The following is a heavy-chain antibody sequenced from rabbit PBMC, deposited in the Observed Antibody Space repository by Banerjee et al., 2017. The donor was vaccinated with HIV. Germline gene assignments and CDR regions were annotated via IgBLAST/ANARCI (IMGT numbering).Heavy chain of an antibody. CDR1: GFSFSSSYY. CDR2: IYAGSSGST. CDR3: ARGAGGGGYGHNL. Sequence: QSLEESGGDLVKPGASLTLTCTASGFSFSSSYYMCWVRQAPGKGLEWIACIYAGSSGSTYYASWAKVRFTISKTSSTTVTLQMTSLTAADTATYFCARGAGGGGYGHNLWGPGTLVTVS. V-gene: IGHV1S40*01. D-gene: IGHD1-1*01. J-gene: IGHJ4*01.